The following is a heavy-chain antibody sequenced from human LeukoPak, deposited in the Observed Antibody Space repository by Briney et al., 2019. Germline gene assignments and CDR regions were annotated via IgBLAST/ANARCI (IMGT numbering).Heavy chain of an antibody. CDR3: ARRRFSTSDAVDI. Sequence: GESLKISCKGSGYIFTHYWIGWVRQMPGKGLEWMGIINPADSDTKYSPSFQGQVLISADKSISTAYLHWGSPKASDTAMYFCARRRFSTSDAVDIWGQGTMVTVS. CDR1: GYIFTHYW. D-gene: IGHD3/OR15-3a*01. CDR2: INPADSDT. V-gene: IGHV5-51*01. J-gene: IGHJ3*02.